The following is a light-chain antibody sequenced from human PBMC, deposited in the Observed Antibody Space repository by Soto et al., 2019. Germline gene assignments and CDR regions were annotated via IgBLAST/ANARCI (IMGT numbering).Light chain of an antibody. CDR3: QQYNDRPPLT. CDR2: GTS. V-gene: IGKV3-15*01. J-gene: IGKJ4*01. Sequence: IVMTQSPATLSVSPGERATLSCRASQSINTNLAWFQQKPGQAPRLLIYGTSTRATGVPARFSGSGSGTEFTLTISNLQSEDFAVYYCQQYNDRPPLTFGGGTKVDI. CDR1: QSINTN.